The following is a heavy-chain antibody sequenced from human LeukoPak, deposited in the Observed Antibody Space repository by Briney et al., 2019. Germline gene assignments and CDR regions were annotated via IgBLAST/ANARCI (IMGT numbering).Heavy chain of an antibody. CDR2: VDPKDGAT. D-gene: IGHD3-10*01. Sequence: GASVKVSCKVSVYALTELSIHWVRQAPGKGVEWMGGVDPKDGATVYAQNFQGRVTVTDDRPTGTTYMELSGLTSEDTALYYCAGDVLVSGGSYYHGYWGQGTLVTVSS. V-gene: IGHV1-24*01. J-gene: IGHJ4*02. CDR1: VYALTELS. CDR3: AGDVLVSGGSYYHGY.